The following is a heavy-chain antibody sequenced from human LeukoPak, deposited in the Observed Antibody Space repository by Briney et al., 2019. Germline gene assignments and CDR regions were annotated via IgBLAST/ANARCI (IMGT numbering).Heavy chain of an antibody. CDR3: ARSDNWISIPFDY. J-gene: IGHJ4*02. Sequence: GGSLRLSCAASGFTFSSYEMNWVRQAPGKGLEWVSYISSSGSTIYYADSVKGRFTISRDNAKNSLYLQMNSLRAEDTAVYYCARSDNWISIPFDYWGQGTLVTVSS. CDR1: GFTFSSYE. CDR2: ISSSGSTI. V-gene: IGHV3-48*03. D-gene: IGHD1-20*01.